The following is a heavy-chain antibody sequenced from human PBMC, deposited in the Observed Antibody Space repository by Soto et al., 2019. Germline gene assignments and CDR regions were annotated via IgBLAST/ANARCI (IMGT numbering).Heavy chain of an antibody. Sequence: SVKVSCKASGGTFSSYAISWGRQAPGHGLEWMGGIIPIVGTAKYAQKCQGRVTITADESTSTAYRELSSLRSEDTAVYYCARGLPQGYYYGWGSYPYYYYYGMDVWGQGTTVTVSS. D-gene: IGHD3-10*01. J-gene: IGHJ6*02. CDR2: IIPIVGTA. CDR1: GGTFSSYA. V-gene: IGHV1-69*13. CDR3: ARGLPQGYYYGWGSYPYYYYYGMDV.